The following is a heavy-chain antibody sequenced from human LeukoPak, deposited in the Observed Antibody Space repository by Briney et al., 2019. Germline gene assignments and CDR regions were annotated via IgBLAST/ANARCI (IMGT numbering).Heavy chain of an antibody. V-gene: IGHV1-46*01. J-gene: IGHJ4*02. CDR2: INPSGGST. D-gene: IGHD2-8*01. Sequence: ASVEVSCKASGYTFTSYYMHWVRQAPGQGLEWMGIINPSGGSTSYAQKFQGRVTMTRDTSTSTVYMELSSLRSEDTAVYYCARSGYCTNGVCYLYYFDYWGQGTLVTVSS. CDR3: ARSGYCTNGVCYLYYFDY. CDR1: GYTFTSYY.